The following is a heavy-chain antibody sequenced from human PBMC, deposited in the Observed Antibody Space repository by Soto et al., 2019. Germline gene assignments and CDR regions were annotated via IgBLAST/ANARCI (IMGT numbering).Heavy chain of an antibody. CDR3: ARCPCSGGSCYFMEGCFRFDP. CDR2: IYSGGST. Sequence: GGSLRLSCAASGFTVSSNYMSWVRQAPGKGLEWVSVIYSGGSTYYADSVKGRFTISRDNSKNTLYLQMNSLRAEDTAVYYCARCPCSGGSCYFMEGCFRFDPWGQGTLVTVSS. J-gene: IGHJ5*02. CDR1: GFTVSSNY. D-gene: IGHD2-15*01. V-gene: IGHV3-66*01.